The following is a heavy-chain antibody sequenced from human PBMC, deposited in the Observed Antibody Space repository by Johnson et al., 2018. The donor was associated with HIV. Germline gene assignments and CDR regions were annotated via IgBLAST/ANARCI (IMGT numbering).Heavy chain of an antibody. D-gene: IGHD1-7*01. CDR2: ISYAGSNN. V-gene: IGHV3-30*19. CDR1: GFTFSSYG. J-gene: IGHJ3*02. CDR3: ARDRTFRIGHWNSGPDGAFDI. Sequence: QVQLVESGGGVVQPGGSLRLSCAASGFTFSSYGMHWVRQAPGKGLEWVAVISYAGSNNYYADAGKGRFTIPRDNSKNTLYLQMNSLRAEDTAVYYCARDRTFRIGHWNSGPDGAFDIWGQGTMVTVSS.